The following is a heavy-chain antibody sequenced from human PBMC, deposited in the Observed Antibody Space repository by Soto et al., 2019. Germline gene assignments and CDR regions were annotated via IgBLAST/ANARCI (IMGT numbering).Heavy chain of an antibody. CDR2: ISGGGDST. Sequence: EVQLLESGGGLVQPGGSLRLSCAASGFTFSSYAMSWVRQGPGKGLEWVSAISGGGDSTYYADSVKGRFTISRDNSKNTLYLQMNSLRAEDTAVYYCAKCVRGVPYYFDYWGQGTLVTVTS. J-gene: IGHJ4*02. V-gene: IGHV3-23*01. D-gene: IGHD3-10*01. CDR1: GFTFSSYA. CDR3: AKCVRGVPYYFDY.